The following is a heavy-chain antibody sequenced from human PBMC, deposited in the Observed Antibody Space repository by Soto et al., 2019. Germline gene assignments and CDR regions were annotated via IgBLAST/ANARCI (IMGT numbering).Heavy chain of an antibody. V-gene: IGHV4-39*01. Sequence: SETLSLTCTVSGGSISSSSYYRGWIRQPPGKGLEWIGSIYYSGSTYYNPSLKSRVTISVDTSKNQFSLKLSSVTAADTAVYYCARHQRSLHPNWNYGYNWFDPWGQGTLVTVSS. CDR1: GGSISSSSYY. J-gene: IGHJ5*02. CDR3: ARHQRSLHPNWNYGYNWFDP. CDR2: IYYSGST. D-gene: IGHD1-7*01.